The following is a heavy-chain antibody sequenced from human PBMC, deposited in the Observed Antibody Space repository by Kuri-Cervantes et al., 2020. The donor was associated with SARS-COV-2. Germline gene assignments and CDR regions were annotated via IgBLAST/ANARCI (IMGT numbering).Heavy chain of an antibody. Sequence: GESLKISCAASGFTFSSYAMHWVRQAPGKGLEWVAVISYDRSNKYYADSVKGRFTISRDNSKNTLYLQMNSLRAEDTAVYYCARVVFDTAMVYFDYWGQGTLVTVSS. CDR1: GFTFSSYA. V-gene: IGHV3-30-3*01. D-gene: IGHD5-18*01. CDR2: ISYDRSNK. J-gene: IGHJ4*02. CDR3: ARVVFDTAMVYFDY.